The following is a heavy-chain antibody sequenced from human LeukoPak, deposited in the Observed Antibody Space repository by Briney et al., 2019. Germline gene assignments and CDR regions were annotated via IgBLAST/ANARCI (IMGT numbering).Heavy chain of an antibody. CDR1: GGSIRSYY. CDR3: VGATIGSAGFSFDY. J-gene: IGHJ4*02. D-gene: IGHD6-13*01. V-gene: IGHV4-59*01. Sequence: SETLSLTCTVSGGSIRSYYWTWLRQPPGKGLEWLGYVYYLGSTNYNPSLNSRVTISLDTSKNQFSLSLSSVTAADTALYYCVGATIGSAGFSFDYWGLGTLVTVSS. CDR2: VYYLGST.